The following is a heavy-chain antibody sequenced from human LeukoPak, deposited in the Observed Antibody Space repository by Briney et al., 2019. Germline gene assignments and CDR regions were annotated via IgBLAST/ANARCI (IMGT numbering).Heavy chain of an antibody. CDR3: ARDVYYYDSSGYFSNWFDL. V-gene: IGHV3-48*03. CDR1: GCTFSSYE. CDR2: ISSSGSTI. Sequence: PGGSLRLSCAASGCTFSSYEMNWVRQAPGKGLEWVAYISSSGSTIYYADSVKGGFTISRENAKNSLYLQMHSLRAEDTAVYYCARDVYYYDSSGYFSNWFDLWGQGTLVTVSS. J-gene: IGHJ5*02. D-gene: IGHD3-22*01.